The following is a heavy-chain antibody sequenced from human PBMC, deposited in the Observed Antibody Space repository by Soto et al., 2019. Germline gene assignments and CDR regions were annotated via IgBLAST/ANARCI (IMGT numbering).Heavy chain of an antibody. Sequence: QVQLQESGPGLVKPSQTLSLTCTVSGDSIGTGGYYWDWIRQHPGKGPGWIGYIHYSGNTYYNPSFKSRLAISLDTSKNQFSLHLSYVTAADTAVYYWATNHDDISARTPLLFASWGQGTLVTVSS. CDR3: ATNHDDISARTPLLFAS. CDR2: IHYSGNT. V-gene: IGHV4-31*03. J-gene: IGHJ4*02. CDR1: GDSIGTGGYY. D-gene: IGHD6-19*01.